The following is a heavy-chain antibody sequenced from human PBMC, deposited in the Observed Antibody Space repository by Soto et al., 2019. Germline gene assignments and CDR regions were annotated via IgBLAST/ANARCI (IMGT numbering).Heavy chain of an antibody. CDR3: ARDARGSYSGYYYYYGMDV. D-gene: IGHD1-26*01. J-gene: IGHJ6*02. CDR1: GGSISSYY. CDR2: IYYSGST. V-gene: IGHV4-59*01. Sequence: SETLSLTCTVSGGSISSYYWSWIRQPPGKGLEWIGYIYYSGSTNYNPSLKSRVTISVDTSKNQFSLKLSSVTAADTAVYYWARDARGSYSGYYYYYGMDVWGQGTTVTVSS.